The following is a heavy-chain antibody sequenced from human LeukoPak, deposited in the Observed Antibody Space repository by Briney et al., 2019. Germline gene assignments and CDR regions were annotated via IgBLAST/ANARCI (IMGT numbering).Heavy chain of an antibody. CDR2: ISGSGGST. J-gene: IGHJ3*02. V-gene: IGHV3-23*01. CDR3: AKSSRIFDAFDI. Sequence: GGSLRLSCAASGFTFSSYAMSWVRQAPGKGLEWVSAISGSGGSTYYADSVKGRSTISRDNSKNTLYLQMNSLRAEDTAVYYCAKSSRIFDAFDIWGQGTMVTVSS. D-gene: IGHD2-21*01. CDR1: GFTFSSYA.